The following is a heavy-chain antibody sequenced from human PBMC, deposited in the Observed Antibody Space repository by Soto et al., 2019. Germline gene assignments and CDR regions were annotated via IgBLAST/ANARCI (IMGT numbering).Heavy chain of an antibody. CDR2: ISSDGNDK. V-gene: IGHV3-30*18. D-gene: IGHD6-6*01. J-gene: IGHJ5*02. CDR3: AKGSMSAHQFLDL. Sequence: QVQLVESGGGVVQPGRSLRLSCAASGFTFSNYGMHWVRQAPGKGLEWVTTISSDGNDKYYADSMKGRFTISRDNAKNTLDLQMNGLRAEDTAVYYCAKGSMSAHQFLDLWGQGALVTVSS. CDR1: GFTFSNYG.